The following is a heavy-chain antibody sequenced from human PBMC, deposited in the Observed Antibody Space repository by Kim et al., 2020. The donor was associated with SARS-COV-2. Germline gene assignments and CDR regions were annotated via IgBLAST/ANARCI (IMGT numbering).Heavy chain of an antibody. D-gene: IGHD6-19*01. CDR3: AKDAYTVYSSGWSP. CDR2: ISYDGSNK. Sequence: GGSLRLSCAAPGFTFSSYGMHWVRQAPGKGLEWVAVISYDGSNKYYADSVKGRFTISRDNSKNTLYLQMNSLRAEDTAVYYCAKDAYTVYSSGWSPW. J-gene: IGHJ5*02. CDR1: GFTFSSYG. V-gene: IGHV3-30*18.